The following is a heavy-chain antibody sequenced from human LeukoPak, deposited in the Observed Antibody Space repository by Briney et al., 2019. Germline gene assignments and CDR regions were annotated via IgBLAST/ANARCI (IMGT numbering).Heavy chain of an antibody. V-gene: IGHV1-24*01. Sequence: ASVKVSCKVSGYTLTELSMHWVRQAPGQGHELMGGFDPEDGDTIYAQKFQGRVTMTEDTSTDTAYMELSSLRSEDTAVYYCATGVSYYYYMDVWGKGTTVTVSS. CDR1: GYTLTELS. CDR3: ATGVSYYYYMDV. D-gene: IGHD3-16*01. CDR2: FDPEDGDT. J-gene: IGHJ6*03.